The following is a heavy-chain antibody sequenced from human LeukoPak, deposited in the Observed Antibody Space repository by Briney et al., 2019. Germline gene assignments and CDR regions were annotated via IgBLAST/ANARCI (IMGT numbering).Heavy chain of an antibody. CDR2: INQDGSEK. J-gene: IGHJ4*02. CDR1: GFTFSNYW. D-gene: IGHD5-12*01. Sequence: GGSLRLSCAASGFTFSNYWMSWVRQAPGKGLEWVANINQDGSEKYYVDSEKGRFTISRDNAKNSLYLQMNNLRAEDTAVYYCARDGYTGYDYTQPVDYWGQGTLVTVSS. CDR3: ARDGYTGYDYTQPVDY. V-gene: IGHV3-7*01.